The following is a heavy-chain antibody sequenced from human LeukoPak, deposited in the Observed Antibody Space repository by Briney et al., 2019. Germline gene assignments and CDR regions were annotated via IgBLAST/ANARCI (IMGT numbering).Heavy chain of an antibody. CDR3: AREINEGTPLRYFDY. J-gene: IGHJ4*02. CDR1: GGAFSSYA. D-gene: IGHD1-7*01. CDR2: IIPIFGTA. V-gene: IGHV1-69*13. Sequence: ASVKVSCKASGGAFSSYAISWVRQAPGQGLEWMGGIIPIFGTANYAQKFQGRVTITADESTSTAYMELSSLRSEDTAVYYCAREINEGTPLRYFDYWGQGTLVTVSS.